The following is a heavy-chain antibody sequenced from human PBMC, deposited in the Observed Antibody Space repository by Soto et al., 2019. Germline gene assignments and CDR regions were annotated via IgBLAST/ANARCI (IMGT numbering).Heavy chain of an antibody. D-gene: IGHD3-22*01. J-gene: IGHJ6*02. CDR1: RFTFSTYN. V-gene: IGHV3-21*01. Sequence: EPLRLYCAASRFTFSTYNMNWVRQAPGKGLEWVSSISDSSSYIYYADSVKGRFTISRDNAKNSLYLQMNSLRAEDTAVYYCARYDSSGYYWPYYYYGMDVWGQGTTVTVSS. CDR2: ISDSSSYI. CDR3: ARYDSSGYYWPYYYYGMDV.